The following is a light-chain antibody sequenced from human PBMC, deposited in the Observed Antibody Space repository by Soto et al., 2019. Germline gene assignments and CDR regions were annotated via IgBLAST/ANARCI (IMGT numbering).Light chain of an antibody. CDR2: EGS. Sequence: QSALTQPASVSGSPGQSITISCTGTSSDVGSYNLVSWYQQHPGKDPKLMIYEGSKRPSGVSNRFSGSKSGNTASLTISGLQAEDEADYYCCSYAGSSRVFGGGTKLTVL. J-gene: IGLJ3*02. V-gene: IGLV2-23*01. CDR1: SSDVGSYNL. CDR3: CSYAGSSRV.